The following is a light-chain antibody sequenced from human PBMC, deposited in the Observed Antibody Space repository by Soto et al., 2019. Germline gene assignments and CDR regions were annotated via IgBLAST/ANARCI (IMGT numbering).Light chain of an antibody. CDR1: QGISQY. CDR3: QQVNTYPLT. V-gene: IGKV1-9*01. J-gene: IGKJ4*01. CDR2: AAT. Sequence: DIHLTQSPSLLSASVGDRVTITCRASQGISQYVAWYQQKPGKAPKLLIYAATVLQGGVPSRFSGTGSATELILTISSLQPEDFATYYCQQVNTYPLTFGGGTRVEIK.